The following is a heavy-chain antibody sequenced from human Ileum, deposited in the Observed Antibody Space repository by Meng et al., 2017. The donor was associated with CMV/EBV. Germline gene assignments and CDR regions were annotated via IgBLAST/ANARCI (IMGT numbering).Heavy chain of an antibody. CDR2: FFYGGST. Sequence: SETLSLTCTVSGGSISGYEYYWGWLRQPPGRGLEWIGSFFYGGSTYYNPSLKSRVTISVDRSRNQFFLNLTSVTAADTAVYYCARDLNVVVVPVAIGRDHYYYGMDVWGQGTTVTVSS. D-gene: IGHD2-21*01. V-gene: IGHV4-39*07. J-gene: IGHJ6*02. CDR3: ARDLNVVVVPVAIGRDHYYYGMDV. CDR1: GGSISGYEYY.